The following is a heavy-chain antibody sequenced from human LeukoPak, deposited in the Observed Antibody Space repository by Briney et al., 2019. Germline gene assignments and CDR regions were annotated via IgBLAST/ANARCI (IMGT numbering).Heavy chain of an antibody. J-gene: IGHJ4*02. CDR3: ARGSGYSYSFTGRERTKSRLDY. V-gene: IGHV3-30*03. CDR2: ISFDGSNK. CDR1: GFTFSNYG. Sequence: TGGSLRLSCAASGFTFSNYGMHWVRQAPGKGLKWVAVISFDGSNKYYADSVKGRFTISRDSSKNTLYLQMNSLRAADTAVYYCARGSGYSYSFTGRERTKSRLDYWGQGTLVTVSS. D-gene: IGHD5-18*01.